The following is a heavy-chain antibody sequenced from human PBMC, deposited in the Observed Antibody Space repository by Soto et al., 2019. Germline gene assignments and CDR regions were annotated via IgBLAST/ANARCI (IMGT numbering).Heavy chain of an antibody. D-gene: IGHD2-15*01. Sequence: GGSLRLSCAASGFTFNTYGMNWVRQAPGKGPEWVSVIWYDGSNKYYADSVKGRFTVSRDNSKNTMYLQMNSLRAEDTAVYYCARVACTGGNCRPYLYYGMDVWGQGTTVTVSS. CDR2: IWYDGSNK. V-gene: IGHV3-33*01. J-gene: IGHJ6*02. CDR3: ARVACTGGNCRPYLYYGMDV. CDR1: GFTFNTYG.